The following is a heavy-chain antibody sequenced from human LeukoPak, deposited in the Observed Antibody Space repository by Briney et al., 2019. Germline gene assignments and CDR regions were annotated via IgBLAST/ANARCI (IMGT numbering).Heavy chain of an antibody. CDR3: ARDLGYSSSWFVIGWFDP. J-gene: IGHJ5*02. Sequence: SVKVSCKASGGTFSSYAISWVRQAPGQGLEWMGGITPIFGTANYAQKFQGRVTITADESTSTAYMELSSLRSEDTAVYYCARDLGYSSSWFVIGWFDPWGQGTLVTVSS. D-gene: IGHD6-13*01. V-gene: IGHV1-69*13. CDR1: GGTFSSYA. CDR2: ITPIFGTA.